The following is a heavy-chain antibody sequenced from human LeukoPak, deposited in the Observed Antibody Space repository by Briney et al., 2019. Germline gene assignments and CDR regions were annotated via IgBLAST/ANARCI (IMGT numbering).Heavy chain of an antibody. CDR1: GYTFTGYY. J-gene: IGHJ4*02. V-gene: IGHV1-2*02. CDR3: ARDGYSYDN. Sequence: ASVKVSCKASGYTFTGYYIHWVRQAPGQGLEWMGRISPNSGATNYAQKFQGRVTMTRDTSFSTAYIELSGLTSDDTAEYYCARDGYSYDNWGQGTLVTVSS. D-gene: IGHD5-18*01. CDR2: ISPNSGAT.